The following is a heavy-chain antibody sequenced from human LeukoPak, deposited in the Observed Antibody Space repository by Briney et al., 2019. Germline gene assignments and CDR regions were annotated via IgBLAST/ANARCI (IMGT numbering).Heavy chain of an antibody. D-gene: IGHD3-9*01. Sequence: SQTLSLTCTVSGGSISSGSYYWSWIRQPPGKGLEWIGYIYYSGSTNYNPSLKSRVTISVDTSKNQFSLKLSSVTAADTAVYYCARVESAGYDILTGYYPGHFDYWGQGTLVTVSS. V-gene: IGHV4-61*01. CDR3: ARVESAGYDILTGYYPGHFDY. J-gene: IGHJ4*02. CDR1: GGSISSGSYY. CDR2: IYYSGST.